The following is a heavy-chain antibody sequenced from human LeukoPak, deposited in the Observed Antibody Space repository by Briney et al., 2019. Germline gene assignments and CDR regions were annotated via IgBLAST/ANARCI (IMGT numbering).Heavy chain of an antibody. CDR3: ARDGGTYYYDSSGYYLDY. Sequence: GGSLRLSCAASGFTFSSYEMNWVRQAPGKGLEWVSSISSSSSYIYYADSVKGRFTISRDNAKNSLYLQMNSLRAEDTAVYYCARDGGTYYYDSSGYYLDYWGQGTLVTVSS. CDR2: ISSSSSYI. CDR1: GFTFSSYE. D-gene: IGHD3-22*01. J-gene: IGHJ4*02. V-gene: IGHV3-21*01.